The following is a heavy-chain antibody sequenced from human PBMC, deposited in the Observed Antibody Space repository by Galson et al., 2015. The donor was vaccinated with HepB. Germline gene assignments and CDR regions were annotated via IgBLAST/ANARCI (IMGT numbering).Heavy chain of an antibody. CDR1: GFTFSSNG. J-gene: IGHJ4*02. Sequence: SLRLSCAASGFTFSSNGMHWVRQAPGKGLEWVAVIWHEGSNSSYADSVKGRFTISRDNSKNTLYLQMNSLRAEDTAVYYCAREDADIEAMTLDHWGQGTLVTVSS. D-gene: IGHD5-12*01. V-gene: IGHV3-33*08. CDR2: IWHEGSNS. CDR3: AREDADIEAMTLDH.